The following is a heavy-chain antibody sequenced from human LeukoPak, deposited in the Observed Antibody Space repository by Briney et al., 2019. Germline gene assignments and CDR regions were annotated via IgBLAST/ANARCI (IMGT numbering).Heavy chain of an antibody. D-gene: IGHD6-19*01. CDR1: GFTFRTSG. CDR3: AREGGRTVAGTFDN. J-gene: IGHJ4*02. CDR2: IQYHGRDK. Sequence: GGSLRLSCAASGFTFRTSGMHWVRQAPGKGLEWVAFIQYHGRDKYYADSVKGRFTISRDNSKNTLYMEVNSLRAEVTAVYYCAREGGRTVAGTFDNWGRGTLVTVSS. V-gene: IGHV3-30*02.